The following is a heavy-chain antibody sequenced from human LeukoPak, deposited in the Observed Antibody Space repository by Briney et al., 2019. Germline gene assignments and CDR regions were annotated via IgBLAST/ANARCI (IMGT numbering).Heavy chain of an antibody. Sequence: GASVKVSCKASGYSFTDYYLYWVRQAPGQGLEWMGWINPNSGGTNYAQKFQGRVTITRDTSISTAYMELSGLRPDDTAVYYCARDGPSVMVDFDYWGQGTLVTVSS. V-gene: IGHV1-2*02. CDR2: INPNSGGT. CDR1: GYSFTDYY. D-gene: IGHD5-18*01. CDR3: ARDGPSVMVDFDY. J-gene: IGHJ4*02.